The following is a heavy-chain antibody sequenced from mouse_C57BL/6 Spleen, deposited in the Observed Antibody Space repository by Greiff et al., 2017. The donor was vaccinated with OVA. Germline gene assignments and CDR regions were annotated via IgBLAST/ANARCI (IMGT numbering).Heavy chain of an antibody. D-gene: IGHD3-2*02. J-gene: IGHJ4*01. V-gene: IGHV1-82*01. CDR1: GYAFTSSW. CDR3: AREGRQGAMDY. Sequence: VQLQQSGAELVKPGASVKISCKASGYAFTSSWMNWVKQRPGKGLEWIGRFYPGNGDTNYNGKFKGKATLTVDKSSSTVYLQLSSLTSEDSAVDFFAREGRQGAMDYWGQGTSVTVSS. CDR2: FYPGNGDT.